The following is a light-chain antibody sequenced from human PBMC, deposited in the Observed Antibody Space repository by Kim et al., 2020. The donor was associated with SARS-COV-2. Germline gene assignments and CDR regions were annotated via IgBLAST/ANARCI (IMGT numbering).Light chain of an antibody. CDR1: SSDVVAYNY. Sequence: QSVTISCTGTSSDVVAYNYVSWYQQHPGKAPKLMIYDVSKRPSGVPDRFSGSKSGNTASLTISGLQAEDEADYYCCSYAGSYTYVVFGGGTQLTVL. J-gene: IGLJ2*01. V-gene: IGLV2-11*01. CDR3: CSYAGSYTYVV. CDR2: DVS.